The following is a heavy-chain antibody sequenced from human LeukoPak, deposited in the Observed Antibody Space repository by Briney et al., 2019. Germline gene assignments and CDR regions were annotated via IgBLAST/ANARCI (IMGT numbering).Heavy chain of an antibody. Sequence: TPSETLSLTCTVSGGSISSSSYYWGWIRQPPGKGPEWIGSIYYSGSTYYNPSLKSRVTISVDTSKNQFSLKLSSVTAADTAVYYCARRRRFLEWLDAFDIWGQGTMVTVSS. CDR3: ARRRRFLEWLDAFDI. J-gene: IGHJ3*02. V-gene: IGHV4-39*01. CDR1: GGSISSSSYY. D-gene: IGHD3-3*01. CDR2: IYYSGST.